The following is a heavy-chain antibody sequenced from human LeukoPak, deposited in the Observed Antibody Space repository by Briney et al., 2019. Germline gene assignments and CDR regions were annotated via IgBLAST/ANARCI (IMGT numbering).Heavy chain of an antibody. CDR1: GFTFSDFW. Sequence: PGGSLRLSCAASGFTFSDFWMHWVRQAPGKGLVWVSRINSGGTVTNYADSVKGRLTISRDNAKNTLYLQMNSLRAEDTAVYYCAKGLYSTSWYSYFQYWGQGTLVTVSS. CDR2: INSGGTVT. V-gene: IGHV3-74*01. J-gene: IGHJ4*02. D-gene: IGHD6-19*01. CDR3: AKGLYSTSWYSYFQY.